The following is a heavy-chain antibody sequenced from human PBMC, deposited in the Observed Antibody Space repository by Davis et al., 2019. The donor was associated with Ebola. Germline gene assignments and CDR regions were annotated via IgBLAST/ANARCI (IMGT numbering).Heavy chain of an antibody. J-gene: IGHJ4*02. CDR3: AREGPQGYYYDSSGFDY. CDR1: GFSLSTRGMC. CDR2: IDWDDDK. V-gene: IGHV2-70*01. Sequence: SGPTLVKPTQTLTLTCTFSGFSLSTRGMCVSWIRQPPGKALEWLALIDWDDDKYYSTSLKTRLTISKDTSKNQVVLTMTNMDPVDTATYYCAREGPQGYYYDSSGFDYWGQGTLVTVSS. D-gene: IGHD3-22*01.